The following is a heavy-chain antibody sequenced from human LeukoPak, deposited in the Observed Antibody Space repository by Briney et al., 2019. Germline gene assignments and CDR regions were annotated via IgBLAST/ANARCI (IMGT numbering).Heavy chain of an antibody. CDR2: IGRTGDI. CDR1: GFTFSNYA. D-gene: IGHD2-2*01. Sequence: GGSLRLSCAASGFTFSNYAMTWVRQAPGNGLEWVSVIGRTGDIFYADSVKGRFTISRDNAKNSLYLQMNSLRAEDTAVYYCARDLGYCSSTSCHKPTPGGFRNWGQGTLVTVSS. CDR3: ARDLGYCSSTSCHKPTPGGFRN. J-gene: IGHJ4*02. V-gene: IGHV3-69-1*01.